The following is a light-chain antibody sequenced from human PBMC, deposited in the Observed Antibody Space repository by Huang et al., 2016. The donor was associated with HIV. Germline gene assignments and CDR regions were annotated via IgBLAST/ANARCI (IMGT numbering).Light chain of an antibody. CDR3: QQYDNLPPRVT. V-gene: IGKV1-33*01. J-gene: IGKJ3*01. CDR2: DAS. CDR1: QDITNY. Sequence: DIQMTQSPSSLSASVGDRVTITCQASQDITNYLNWYQQKPGKAPKLLIYDASDLEAGVPSRFSGSGSGTDFTFTISSLQPEDIATYYCQQYDNLPPRVTFGPGTKVDIK.